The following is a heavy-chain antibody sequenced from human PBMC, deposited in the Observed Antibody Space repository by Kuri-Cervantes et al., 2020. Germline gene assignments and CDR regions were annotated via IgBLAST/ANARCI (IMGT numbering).Heavy chain of an antibody. CDR1: GGSFSSYY. D-gene: IGHD6-19*01. J-gene: IGHJ5*02. CDR3: ARGRGANRSSPGWRIAVAGLGWFDP. V-gene: IGHV4-34*01. Sequence: GSLRLSCAVYGGSFSSYYWNWIRQPPGKGLEWIGEINHSGSTNYNPSLKSRITISVDTSKNQFSLKLSSVTAADTAVYYCARGRGANRSSPGWRIAVAGLGWFDPWGQGTLVTVSS. CDR2: INHSGST.